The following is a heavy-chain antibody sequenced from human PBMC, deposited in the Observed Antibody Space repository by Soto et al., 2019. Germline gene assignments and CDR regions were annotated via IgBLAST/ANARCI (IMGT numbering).Heavy chain of an antibody. CDR3: VKGGTSKFDP. V-gene: IGHV4-39*07. CDR1: GGSINNSNYS. D-gene: IGHD1-26*01. Sequence: PSETLSLTCTVSGGSINNSNYSWGWIRQPPGKGLEWIGTMYYSGNTYYNPSLKSRVTISVDTSKNQFSLKLSSVTAADTAVYYCVKGGTSKFDPWGQGTLVTVSS. CDR2: MYYSGNT. J-gene: IGHJ5*02.